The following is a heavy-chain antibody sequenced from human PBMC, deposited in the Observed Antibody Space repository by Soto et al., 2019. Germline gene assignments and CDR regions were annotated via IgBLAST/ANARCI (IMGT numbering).Heavy chain of an antibody. Sequence: PGGSLRLSCAASGFTFSSYSMIWVRQAPGKGLEWVSYISSSSGTIHYADSVKGRFTISRDNAKNSLYLQMNSLRAEDTAVYYCASDSSRWEYFDYWGQGTLVTVSS. CDR2: ISSSSGTI. V-gene: IGHV3-48*01. CDR1: GFTFSSYS. D-gene: IGHD6-13*01. CDR3: ASDSSRWEYFDY. J-gene: IGHJ4*02.